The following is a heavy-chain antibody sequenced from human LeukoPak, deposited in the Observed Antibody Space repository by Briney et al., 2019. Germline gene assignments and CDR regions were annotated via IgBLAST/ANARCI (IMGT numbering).Heavy chain of an antibody. CDR3: ARHSSGWYMLGVYFDY. CDR2: VYYGGST. Sequence: SETLSLTCTVSGGSISSSSYYWGWIRQPPGKGLEWIGSVYYGGSTYYNPSLKSRVTISVDTSKNQFSLNLNSVTAADTPVYYCARHSSGWYMLGVYFDYWGQGTLVTVS. D-gene: IGHD6-19*01. CDR1: GGSISSSSYY. J-gene: IGHJ4*02. V-gene: IGHV4-39*01.